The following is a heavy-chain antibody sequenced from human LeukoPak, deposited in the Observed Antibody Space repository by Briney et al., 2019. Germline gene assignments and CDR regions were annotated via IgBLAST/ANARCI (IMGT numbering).Heavy chain of an antibody. CDR1: GYTFTSYD. D-gene: IGHD6-13*01. V-gene: IGHV1-8*01. J-gene: IGHJ4*02. Sequence: ASVKVSCKASGYTFTSYDINWVRQATGQGLEWVGWMNPNSGNTGYAQKFQGRVTMTRNTSISTAYMELSSLRSEDTAVYYCANTPWGPADIAAATFYFDYWGQGTLVTVSS. CDR3: ANTPWGPADIAAATFYFDY. CDR2: MNPNSGNT.